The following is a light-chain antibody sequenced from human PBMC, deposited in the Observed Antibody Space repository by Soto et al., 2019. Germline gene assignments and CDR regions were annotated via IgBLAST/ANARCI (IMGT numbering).Light chain of an antibody. V-gene: IGKV2-28*01. J-gene: IGKJ4*01. Sequence: ESVMTQSPLSLSVTPGEPASISCRSSQSLLHSNGYNYLDWYLQKPGQSPQLLIYLGSFRAAGVPDRFSGSGSGTQFTLKISRVEAPDVGVYYCMQALQTPSFGGGTKVEIK. CDR3: MQALQTPS. CDR2: LGS. CDR1: QSLLHSNGYNY.